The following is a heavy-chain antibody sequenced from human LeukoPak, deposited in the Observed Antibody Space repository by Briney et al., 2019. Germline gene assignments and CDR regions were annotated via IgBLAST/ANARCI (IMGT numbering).Heavy chain of an antibody. V-gene: IGHV3-15*01. CDR1: GFTFSNAW. Sequence: PGGSLRLSCAASGFTFSNAWMNWARQAPGKGLEWVGRIKSKTGGGTTDYAAPVKGRFTISRDDSKNMLYLQMNSLKTEDTAVYYCTTRNYYDSSANFDNWGQETLVTVSS. D-gene: IGHD3-22*01. CDR2: IKSKTGGGTT. J-gene: IGHJ4*02. CDR3: TTRNYYDSSANFDN.